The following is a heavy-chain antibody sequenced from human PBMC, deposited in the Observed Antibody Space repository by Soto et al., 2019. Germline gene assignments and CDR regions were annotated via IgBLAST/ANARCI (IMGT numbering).Heavy chain of an antibody. D-gene: IGHD3-3*01. CDR1: GFTFSDYY. CDR3: ARLLFDFWSGSNYYYYMDV. J-gene: IGHJ6*03. Sequence: GGSLRLSCAASGFTFSDYYMSWIRQAPGKGLEWVSYISSSGSTIYYADSVKGRFTISRDNAKNSLYLQMNSLRAEDTAVYYCARLLFDFWSGSNYYYYMDVWGKGTTVTVSS. CDR2: ISSSGSTI. V-gene: IGHV3-11*01.